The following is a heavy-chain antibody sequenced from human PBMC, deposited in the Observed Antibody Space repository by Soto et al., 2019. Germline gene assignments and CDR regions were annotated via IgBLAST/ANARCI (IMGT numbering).Heavy chain of an antibody. Sequence: QVQLVQSGAEVKKPGSSVRVSCKASGDTFTFYSINWVRQAPGLGLEWMGRINPILSMSNYAQRCQGRVRMTADKSTSTAYRELSSLRSEDTAMYYCASSYGSGYRAFDYWGQGALVTVSS. J-gene: IGHJ4*02. CDR2: INPILSMS. V-gene: IGHV1-69*02. CDR3: ASSYGSGYRAFDY. CDR1: GDTFTFYS. D-gene: IGHD3-10*01.